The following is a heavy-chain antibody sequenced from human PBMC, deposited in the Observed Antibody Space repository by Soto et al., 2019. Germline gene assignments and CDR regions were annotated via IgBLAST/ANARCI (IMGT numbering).Heavy chain of an antibody. CDR3: AREYSSTKNWFDP. CDR1: GGTFNSYT. Sequence: QVQLVQSGAEVKKPGSSVKVSCKASGGTFNSYTISWVRQAPGQGLEWMGGIIPIFGTANYAQKFQGRVTITADEXTSTAYIELNSLRSEDTAMYYCAREYSSTKNWFDPWGQGTLVTVSS. V-gene: IGHV1-69*12. J-gene: IGHJ5*02. CDR2: IIPIFGTA. D-gene: IGHD6-13*01.